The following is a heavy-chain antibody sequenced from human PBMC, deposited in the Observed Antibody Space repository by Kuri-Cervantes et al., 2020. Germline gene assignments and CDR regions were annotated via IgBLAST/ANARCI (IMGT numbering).Heavy chain of an antibody. Sequence: GESLKISCAASGFTFSSYAMSWVRQAPGKGLEWVSGISVSGATTDSADSAKGRFTISRDNAKNSLHLQKNNLRVEDTAVYYCAREGGGYYIDSWGQGTPVTVSS. CDR2: ISVSGATT. J-gene: IGHJ4*02. CDR1: GFTFSSYA. V-gene: IGHV3-23*01. CDR3: AREGGGYYIDS. D-gene: IGHD3-10*01.